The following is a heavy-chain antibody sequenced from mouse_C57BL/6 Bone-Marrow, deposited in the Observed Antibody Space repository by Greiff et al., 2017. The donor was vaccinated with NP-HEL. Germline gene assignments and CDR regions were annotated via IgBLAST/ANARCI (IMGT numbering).Heavy chain of an antibody. J-gene: IGHJ4*01. D-gene: IGHD2-3*01. V-gene: IGHV1-78*01. Sequence: VQLQESDAELVKPGASVKISCKVSGYTFTDHTIHWMKQRPEQGLEWIGYIYPRDGSTKYKEKFKGKATLTADKSSSTAYMQLNSLTSDDSAVYFCARPWLLLYAMDYWGQGTSVTVSS. CDR2: IYPRDGST. CDR3: ARPWLLLYAMDY. CDR1: GYTFTDHT.